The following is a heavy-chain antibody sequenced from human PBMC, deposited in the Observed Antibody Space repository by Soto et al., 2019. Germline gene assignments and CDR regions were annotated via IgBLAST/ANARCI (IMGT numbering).Heavy chain of an antibody. CDR2: INNDGSST. V-gene: IGHV3-74*03. CDR3: VGGDRGAFNL. Sequence: EVQLVESGGGLVQPGESLRLSCAASGFTFSYYWMHWVRQTPGKGLLWVSHINNDGSSTTYAVSVKGRFTISRDNARNTAYLQTGSLGADDTAVYYSVGGDRGAFNLWGQGTAVTVSS. CDR1: GFTFSYYW. J-gene: IGHJ3*01. D-gene: IGHD1-26*01.